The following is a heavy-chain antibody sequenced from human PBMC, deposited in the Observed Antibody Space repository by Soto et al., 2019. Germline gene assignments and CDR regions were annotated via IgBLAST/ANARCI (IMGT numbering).Heavy chain of an antibody. D-gene: IGHD3-22*01. CDR3: ASLATTYYYDNVGYYFDY. CDR1: SGSISSNY. CDR2: IYYSGST. J-gene: IGHJ4*02. Sequence: SETLSLTCTVSSGSISSNYWSWVRQPPGKGLEWIGYIYYSGSTNSNPSLKSRVTMSVDTSRKQFSLKLSSVTAADTAMYYCASLATTYYYDNVGYYFDYWGQGALVTVSS. V-gene: IGHV4-59*01.